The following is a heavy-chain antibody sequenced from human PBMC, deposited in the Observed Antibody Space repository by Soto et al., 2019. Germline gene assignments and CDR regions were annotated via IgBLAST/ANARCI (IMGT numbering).Heavy chain of an antibody. D-gene: IGHD3-3*01. CDR2: TYYRSKWYN. CDR3: TTLSITIFGVVLMDV. CDR1: GDSVSSNSAA. Sequence: SQTLSLTCAISGDSVSSNSAAWNWIRQSPSRGLEWLGRTYYRSKWYNDYAVSVKSRITINPDTSKNQFSLQLNSVTPEDTAVYYCTTLSITIFGVVLMDVWGQGTTVTVSS. V-gene: IGHV6-1*01. J-gene: IGHJ6*02.